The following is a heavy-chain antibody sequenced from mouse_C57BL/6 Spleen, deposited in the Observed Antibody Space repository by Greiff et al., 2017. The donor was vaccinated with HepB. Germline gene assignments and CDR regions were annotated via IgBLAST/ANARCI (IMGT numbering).Heavy chain of an antibody. J-gene: IGHJ4*01. V-gene: IGHV1-82*01. CDR2: IYPGDGDT. CDR1: GYAFSSSW. Sequence: QVQLQQSGPELVKPGASVKISCKASGYAFSSSWMNWVKQRPGKGLEWIGRIYPGDGDTNYNGKFKGKATLTADTSSSTAYMQLSSLTSEDSAVYFVAREGKLLRSYYAMDYWGQGTSVTVSS. D-gene: IGHD1-1*01. CDR3: AREGKLLRSYYAMDY.